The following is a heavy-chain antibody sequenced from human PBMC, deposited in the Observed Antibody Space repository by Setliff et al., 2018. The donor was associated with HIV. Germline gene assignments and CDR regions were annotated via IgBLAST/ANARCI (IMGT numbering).Heavy chain of an antibody. D-gene: IGHD2-8*02. CDR1: GYTFTDNY. CDR2: INSASGGT. J-gene: IGHJ6*03. CDR3: ARVQVGDPYYSYYYMDV. Sequence: ASVKVSCKASGYTFTDNYIHWVRQAPGQGLEWMAWINSASGGTNYAQNFQGRVTVTRDTSINTVYLEVNGLKSDDTAVYYCARVQVGDPYYSYYYMDVWGEGTTVTVSS. V-gene: IGHV1-2*02.